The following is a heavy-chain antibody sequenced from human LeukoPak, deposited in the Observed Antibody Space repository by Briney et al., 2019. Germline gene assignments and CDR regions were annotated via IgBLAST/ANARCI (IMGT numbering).Heavy chain of an antibody. CDR1: GFSLTTSGVG. J-gene: IGHJ4*02. CDR3: AHSGYCSSTSCSLFDY. CDR2: IYWNDDK. V-gene: IGHV2-5*01. Sequence: SGPTLVNPTQALTLTCTFSGFSLTTSGVGVGWIRQPPGKALEWLALIYWNDDKHYSPSLKSRLSITKDTSKNQVVLTMTNMDPADTATYSCAHSGYCSSTSCSLFDYWGQGTLVTVSS. D-gene: IGHD2-2*01.